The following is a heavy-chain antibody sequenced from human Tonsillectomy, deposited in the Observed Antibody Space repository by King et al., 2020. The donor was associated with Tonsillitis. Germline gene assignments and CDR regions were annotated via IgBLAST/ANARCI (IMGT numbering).Heavy chain of an antibody. V-gene: IGHV4-61*02. CDR2: IYSSGST. CDR3: ARSVSLQRYYYYSYMDV. J-gene: IGHJ6*03. D-gene: IGHD1-1*01. Sequence: VQLQESGPGLVKPSQTLSLTCTVSGGSLSSGNYYWSWIRQPAGKGLEWIGRIYSSGSTNYNPSLKSRVTMSVDTSKNQFSLKLSSVTAADTAMYYCARSVSLQRYYYYSYMDVWGKGTTVTVSS. CDR1: GGSLSSGNYY.